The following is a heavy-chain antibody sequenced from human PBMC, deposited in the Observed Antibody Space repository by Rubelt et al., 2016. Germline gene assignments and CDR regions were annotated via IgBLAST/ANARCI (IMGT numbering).Heavy chain of an antibody. V-gene: IGHV4-31*03. Sequence: QVQLQESGPGLVKPSQTLSLTCTVSGGSISSGGYYWSWIRQHPGKGLEWIGYIYYSGSTNYNPSLKSRGTISVDTSKNQCSLKLSSVTAADTAVYYCARGRGTTVDAFDIWGQGTMVTVSS. CDR1: GGSISSGGYY. CDR2: IYYSGST. J-gene: IGHJ3*02. CDR3: ARGRGTTVDAFDI. D-gene: IGHD1-7*01.